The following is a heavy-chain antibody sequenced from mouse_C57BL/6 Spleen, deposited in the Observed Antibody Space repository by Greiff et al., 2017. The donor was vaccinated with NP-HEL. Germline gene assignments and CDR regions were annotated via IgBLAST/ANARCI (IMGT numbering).Heavy chain of an antibody. CDR1: GYTFTSYW. D-gene: IGHD1-1*01. V-gene: IGHV1-64*01. CDR2: IHPNSGST. J-gene: IGHJ3*01. Sequence: VQLQQPGAELVKPGASVKLSCKASGYTFTSYWMHWVKQRPGQGLEWIGMIHPNSGSTNYNEKFKSKATLTVDKSSSTAYMQLSSLTSEDSAVYYCARSGPYYYGSSYSAWFAYWGQGTLVTVSA. CDR3: ARSGPYYYGSSYSAWFAY.